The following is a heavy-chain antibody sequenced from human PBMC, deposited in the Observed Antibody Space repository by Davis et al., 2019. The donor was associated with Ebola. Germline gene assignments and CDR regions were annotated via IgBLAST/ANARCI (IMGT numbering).Heavy chain of an antibody. D-gene: IGHD2-2*01. J-gene: IGHJ6*03. CDR2: FDPEEGER. V-gene: IGHV1-24*01. CDR1: GYTLTELS. CDR3: ATFGGRCSSTSCPGYHYHYMDV. Sequence: ASVKVSCKVSGYTLTELSMHWVRQAAGKGLEWMGSFDPEEGERVYAQKWQGRVTMTEDRSTDTAYMELSSLTSEDTAVYYCATFGGRCSSTSCPGYHYHYMDVWGKGTTVTVAS.